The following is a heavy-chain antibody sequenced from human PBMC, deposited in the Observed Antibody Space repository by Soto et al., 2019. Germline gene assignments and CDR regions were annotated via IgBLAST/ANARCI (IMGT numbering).Heavy chain of an antibody. D-gene: IGHD6-13*01. CDR2: IYRGGST. V-gene: IGHV3-66*01. CDR3: ARDPGKQQLVANYYYYYMDV. CDR1: GSTSSRNY. Sequence: EVQLVESGGGLVQPGGSLRLPWAASGSTSSRNYMSGVRQPPGKGLGWSSVIYRGGSTYNAASVKGRFTISRDNSKNTLYLQMNSLRAEDTAVYYCARDPGKQQLVANYYYYYMDVWGKGTTVTVSS. J-gene: IGHJ6*03.